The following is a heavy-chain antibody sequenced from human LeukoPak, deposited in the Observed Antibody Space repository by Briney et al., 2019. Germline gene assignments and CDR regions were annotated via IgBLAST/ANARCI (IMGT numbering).Heavy chain of an antibody. V-gene: IGHV3-23*01. CDR3: ATSDRSVASAGDY. CDR1: GFTFSSFA. CDR2: ISGSGGTT. Sequence: GGSLRLSCAGSGFTFSSFAMSWVRQAPGKGLEWVSAISGSGGTTFYADTVKGRFTISRDNSKNTLYLQMESLRAEDTAVYYCATSDRSVASAGDYWGQGTLVTVSS. D-gene: IGHD6-13*01. J-gene: IGHJ4*02.